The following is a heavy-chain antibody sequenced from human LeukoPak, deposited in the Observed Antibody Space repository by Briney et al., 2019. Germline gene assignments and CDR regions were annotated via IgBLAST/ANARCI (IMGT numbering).Heavy chain of an antibody. V-gene: IGHV4-39*01. CDR3: ALEGVTTNY. CDR1: GDSISSSSYY. D-gene: IGHD4-17*01. J-gene: IGHJ4*02. CDR2: IYYSGST. Sequence: SETLSLTCTVSGDSISSSSYYWGWIREPPGKGLEWIGSIYYSGSTYYNPSLKSRVTISVDTSKNQFSLKLSSVTAADTAVYYCALEGVTTNYWGQGTLVTVSS.